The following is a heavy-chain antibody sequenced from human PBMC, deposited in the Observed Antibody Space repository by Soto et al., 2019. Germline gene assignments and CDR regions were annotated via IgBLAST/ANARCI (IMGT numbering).Heavy chain of an antibody. D-gene: IGHD6-19*01. CDR3: ATKVSSGWYWFDP. J-gene: IGHJ5*02. Sequence: SETLSLTCAVYGGSLSGYYWSWIRQPPGKGLEWIGEINHSGSTNYNPSLKSRVTISVDTSKNQFSLKLSSVTAADTAVYYCATKVSSGWYWFDPWGQGTLVTVSS. CDR1: GGSLSGYY. V-gene: IGHV4-34*01. CDR2: INHSGST.